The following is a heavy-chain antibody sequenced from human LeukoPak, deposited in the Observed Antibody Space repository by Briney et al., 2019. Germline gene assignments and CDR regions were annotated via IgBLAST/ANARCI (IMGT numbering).Heavy chain of an antibody. J-gene: IGHJ6*02. Sequence: SETLSLTCAVYGGSFSGYDWSWIRQPPGKGLEWIGEINHSGSTNYSPSFKSRVTISVDTSKNHFSLKVRSVTAADTAVYYCARGHGGLGGMDVWGQGTTVTVSS. CDR2: INHSGST. D-gene: IGHD7-27*01. V-gene: IGHV4-34*01. CDR1: GGSFSGYD. CDR3: ARGHGGLGGMDV.